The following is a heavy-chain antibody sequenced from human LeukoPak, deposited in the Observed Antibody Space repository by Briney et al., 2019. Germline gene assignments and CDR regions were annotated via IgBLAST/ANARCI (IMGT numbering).Heavy chain of an antibody. D-gene: IGHD6-19*01. Sequence: ASVKVSCKASGYTFTRYAMHWVRQAPGQRLEWMGWINAGNGNTKYSQKFQGRVTITRDTSASTAYMELSSLRSEDTAVYYCARSPVAGVDWFDPWGQGTLVTVSS. CDR3: ARSPVAGVDWFDP. CDR1: GYTFTRYA. CDR2: INAGNGNT. J-gene: IGHJ5*02. V-gene: IGHV1-3*01.